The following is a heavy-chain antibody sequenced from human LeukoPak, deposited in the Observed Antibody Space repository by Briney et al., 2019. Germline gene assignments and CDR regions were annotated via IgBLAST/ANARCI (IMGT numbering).Heavy chain of an antibody. CDR1: GFTFSSYA. CDR2: ISYDGSNK. J-gene: IGHJ3*01. V-gene: IGHV3-30-3*01. Sequence: PGGSLRLSCVASGFTFSSYAMHWVRQAPGKGLEWVAVISYDGSNKYYADSVKGRFTISRDDSKSTLFLQMNSLRAEDTAIYYCAKDSFSYNGVFDALDVWGHGTMVTVSS. D-gene: IGHD2-8*01. CDR3: AKDSFSYNGVFDALDV.